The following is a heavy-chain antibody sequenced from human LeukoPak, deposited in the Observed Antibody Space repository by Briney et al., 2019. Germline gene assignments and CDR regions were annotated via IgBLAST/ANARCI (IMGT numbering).Heavy chain of an antibody. D-gene: IGHD3-9*01. CDR3: TRGSYDVLTGYSTLGEY. CDR2: IYYSGST. J-gene: IGHJ4*02. Sequence: SETLSLTCTVSGGSLSSSSYYWGCVRQPPGKGLEWIGNIYYSGSTYSNPSLKSRLTISLDTSQRQFSLRLSSVTAADTALCYCTRGSYDVLTGYSTLGEYWGQGTLVTVSS. V-gene: IGHV4-39*01. CDR1: GGSLSSSSYY.